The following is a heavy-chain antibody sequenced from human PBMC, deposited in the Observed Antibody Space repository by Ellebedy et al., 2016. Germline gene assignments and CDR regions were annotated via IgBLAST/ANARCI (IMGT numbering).Heavy chain of an antibody. J-gene: IGHJ6*03. D-gene: IGHD5-18*01. V-gene: IGHV3-30-3*01. Sequence: GESLKISXAASGFTFSSYAMHWVRQAPGKGLEWVAVISYDGSNKYYADSVKGRFTISRDNSKNTLYLQMNSLRAEDTAVYYCARGRLWRYTAMVPSPYYYYYMDVWGKGTTVTVSS. CDR1: GFTFSSYA. CDR2: ISYDGSNK. CDR3: ARGRLWRYTAMVPSPYYYYYMDV.